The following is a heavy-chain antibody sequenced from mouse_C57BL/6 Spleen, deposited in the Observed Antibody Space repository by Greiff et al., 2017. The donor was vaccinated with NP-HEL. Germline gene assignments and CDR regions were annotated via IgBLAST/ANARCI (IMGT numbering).Heavy chain of an antibody. V-gene: IGHV5-9-1*02. CDR1: GFTFSSYA. Sequence: EVHLVESGEGLVKPGGSLKLSCAASGFTFSSYAMSWVRQTPEKRLEWVAYISSGGDYIYYADTVKGRFTISRDNARNTLYLQMSSLKSEDTAMYYCTRENWDVWYFDVWGTGTTVTVSS. J-gene: IGHJ1*03. CDR2: ISSGGDYI. CDR3: TRENWDVWYFDV. D-gene: IGHD4-1*01.